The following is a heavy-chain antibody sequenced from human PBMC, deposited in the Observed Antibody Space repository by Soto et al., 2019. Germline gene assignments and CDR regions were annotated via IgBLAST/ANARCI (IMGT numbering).Heavy chain of an antibody. J-gene: IGHJ4*02. Sequence: QVQLVESGGGVVQPGGSLRLSCVASGFTFSSFSLHWVRQAPGKGLEWLALISDDGRTKYNAVTVKGRFTISRENSNNTRFLPLSSLRPDDTAVYYCARTTAVAGSPEFDYWGPGALVTVSS. CDR1: GFTFSSFS. CDR2: ISDDGRTK. V-gene: IGHV3-30-3*01. D-gene: IGHD6-19*01. CDR3: ARTTAVAGSPEFDY.